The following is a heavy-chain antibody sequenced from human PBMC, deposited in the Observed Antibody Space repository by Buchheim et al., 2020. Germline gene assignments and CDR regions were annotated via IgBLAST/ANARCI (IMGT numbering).Heavy chain of an antibody. CDR2: ISYTGSS. V-gene: IGHV4-30-4*01. J-gene: IGHJ2*01. Sequence: QVQLQESGPGLVKPSQTLSLTCTVSGGSIGSGDFYWSWIRQTPGKGLEWIGYISYTGSSYYTPSLKRRVSISEDTSKNQFSLKLSSVTAADTAVFFCARSSIAATGSVWNFDLWGRGT. CDR1: GGSIGSGDFY. D-gene: IGHD6-6*01. CDR3: ARSSIAATGSVWNFDL.